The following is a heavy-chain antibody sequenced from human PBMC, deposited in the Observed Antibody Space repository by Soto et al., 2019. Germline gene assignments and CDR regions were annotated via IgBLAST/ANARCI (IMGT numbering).Heavy chain of an antibody. V-gene: IGHV4-30-4*01. CDR3: ARGPYRGYSGYDSNY. Sequence: SSETLSLTCTVSGGSISSGDYYWSWIRQPPGKGLEWIGYIYYSGSTYYNPSLKSRVTISVDTSKNQFSLKLSSVTAADTAVYYCARGPYRGYSGYDSNYWGQGTLVTVSS. CDR2: IYYSGST. CDR1: GGSISSGDYY. D-gene: IGHD5-12*01. J-gene: IGHJ4*02.